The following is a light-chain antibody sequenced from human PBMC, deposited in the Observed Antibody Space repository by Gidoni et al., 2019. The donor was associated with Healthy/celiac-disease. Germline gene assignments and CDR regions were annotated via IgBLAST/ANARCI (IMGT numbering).Light chain of an antibody. V-gene: IGKV3-11*01. J-gene: IGKJ2*01. Sequence: IVLTQSPATLSLSPGERATLSCRASQSVSSYVAWYQQKPGQAPRLLIYDASNRATGIPARFSGSGSGTDFTLTISSLEPEDFAVYYCQQRSNWPPMYTFXXXTKLEIK. CDR2: DAS. CDR1: QSVSSY. CDR3: QQRSNWPPMYT.